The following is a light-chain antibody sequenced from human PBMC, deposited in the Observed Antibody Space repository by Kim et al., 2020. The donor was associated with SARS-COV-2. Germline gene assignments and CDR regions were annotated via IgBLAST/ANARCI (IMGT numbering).Light chain of an antibody. V-gene: IGLV3-9*01. Sequence: SVAVGGTARITCGGNSIGSKIVHWYQQKPGQAPVLVIYRDNNRPSRIPERFSGSNSGNTAALTISRAQDGDEADYYCQVWDSTTVIFGGGTQLTVL. CDR1: SIGSKI. CDR2: RDN. CDR3: QVWDSTTVI. J-gene: IGLJ2*01.